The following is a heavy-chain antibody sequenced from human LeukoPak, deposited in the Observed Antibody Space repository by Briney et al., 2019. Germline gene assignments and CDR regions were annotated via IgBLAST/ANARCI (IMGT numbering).Heavy chain of an antibody. CDR2: VFYTGNT. CDR3: ARRLGSSADGILKYYFDY. J-gene: IGHJ4*02. D-gene: IGHD6-13*01. Sequence: SETLPLTCTVSGVSIISSNYYWGWFRQPPGKSLEWIASVFYTGNTRHNPSLKSRVTISVDTSKNEFSLNLSSVTAEDTAVYYCARRLGSSADGILKYYFDYWGQGTLVTVSS. V-gene: IGHV4-39*01. CDR1: GVSIISSNYY.